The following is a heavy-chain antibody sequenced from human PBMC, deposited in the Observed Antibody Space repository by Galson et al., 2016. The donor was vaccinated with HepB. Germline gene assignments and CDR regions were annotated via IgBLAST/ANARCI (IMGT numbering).Heavy chain of an antibody. J-gene: IGHJ4*02. D-gene: IGHD6-13*01. V-gene: IGHV3-33*08. CDR1: GFIFNNYG. CDR2: IWHDGSNK. CDR3: AREMHVAAAAAFDF. Sequence: SLRLSCAASGFIFNNYGMHWVRQAPGKGLEWVALIWHDGSNKYYADSVKGRFTISRDNPKNTLYLQMNSLKVEDTAVYYCAREMHVAAAAAFDFWGRGTLVTVSS.